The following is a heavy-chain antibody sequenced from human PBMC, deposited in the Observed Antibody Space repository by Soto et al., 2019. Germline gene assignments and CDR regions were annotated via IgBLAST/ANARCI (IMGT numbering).Heavy chain of an antibody. CDR3: ARLGASYQSLDP. J-gene: IGHJ5*02. CDR1: GGSISSGDYY. V-gene: IGHV4-30-4*01. Sequence: ASETLSLTCTVSGGSISSGDYYWSWIRQPPGKGLEWIGYIYYSGSTYYNSSLKSRVTISVDTSKNQFSLKLSSVTAADTAVYYCARLGASYQSLDPWGPGTLVTVSS. D-gene: IGHD2-2*01. CDR2: IYYSGST.